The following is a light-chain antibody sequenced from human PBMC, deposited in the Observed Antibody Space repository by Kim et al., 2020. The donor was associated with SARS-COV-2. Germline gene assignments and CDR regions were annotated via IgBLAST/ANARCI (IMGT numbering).Light chain of an antibody. J-gene: IGLJ3*02. Sequence: GQSFTISCTGTSSDVGGYDSVSWYQQHPGKAPKLMFYDVTKRPSGISNRFSGSKSGNTASLTLSGLQAEDEAHYFCSSYTSSTTWVFGGGTKLTVL. V-gene: IGLV2-14*03. CDR1: SSDVGGYDS. CDR2: DVT. CDR3: SSYTSSTTWV.